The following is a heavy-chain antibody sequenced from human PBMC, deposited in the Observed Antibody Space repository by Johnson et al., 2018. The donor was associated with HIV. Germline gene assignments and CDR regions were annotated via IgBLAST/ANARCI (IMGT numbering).Heavy chain of an antibody. CDR1: GFTFDDYA. CDR3: AKIRGEMATTDAFDI. V-gene: IGHV3-9*01. D-gene: IGHD5-24*01. J-gene: IGHJ3*02. Sequence: EVQLVESGGGLVQPGRSLRLSCAASGFTFDDYAMHWVRQAPGKGLEWVSGISWNSGSIGYADSVKGRFTISRDNAKNSLYLQMNSLIAEDTALYYCAKIRGEMATTDAFDIWGQGTMVTVSS. CDR2: ISWNSGSI.